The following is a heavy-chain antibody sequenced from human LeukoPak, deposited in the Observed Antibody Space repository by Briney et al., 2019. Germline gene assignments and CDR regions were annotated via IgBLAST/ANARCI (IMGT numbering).Heavy chain of an antibody. CDR3: ARRELLWFGELSSSFDY. CDR2: INPSGGST. V-gene: IGHV1-46*01. D-gene: IGHD3-10*01. J-gene: IGHJ4*02. CDR1: GYTFTSYY. Sequence: ASVKVSCKASGYTFTSYYMHWVRQAPGQGLEWMGIINPSGGSTSYAQKFQGRVTMTRDMSTSTVYMELSSLRSEDTAVYYCARRELLWFGELSSSFDYWGQGTLVTVSS.